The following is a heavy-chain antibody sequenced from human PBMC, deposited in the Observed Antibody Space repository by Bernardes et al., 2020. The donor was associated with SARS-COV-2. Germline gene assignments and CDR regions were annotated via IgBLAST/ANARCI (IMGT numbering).Heavy chain of an antibody. J-gene: IGHJ4*02. CDR3: AKLPQQLGLNFDY. CDR1: GFTFDDYA. CDR2: ISWNSGSI. V-gene: IGHV3-9*01. Sequence: GGSLRLSCAASGFTFDDYAMHWVRQAPGKGLEWVSGISWNSGSIGYADSVKGRFTISRDNAKNSLYLQMNSLRAEDTALYYCAKLPQQLGLNFDYWGQGTLVTVSS. D-gene: IGHD6-13*01.